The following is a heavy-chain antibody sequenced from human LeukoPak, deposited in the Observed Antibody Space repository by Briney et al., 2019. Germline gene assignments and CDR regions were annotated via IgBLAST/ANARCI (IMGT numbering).Heavy chain of an antibody. CDR3: ASGGRRIAARATDYYMDV. D-gene: IGHD6-6*01. CDR2: INHSGST. CDR1: GGSFSGYY. J-gene: IGHJ6*03. V-gene: IGHV4-34*01. Sequence: SETLSLTCAVYGGSFSGYYWSWIRQPPVKGLEWIGEINHSGSTNYNPSLKSRVTISVDTSKNQFSLKLSSVTAADTAVYYCASGGRRIAARATDYYMDVWGKGTTVTVSS.